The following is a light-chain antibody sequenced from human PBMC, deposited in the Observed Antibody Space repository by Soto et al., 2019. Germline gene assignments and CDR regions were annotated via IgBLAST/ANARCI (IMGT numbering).Light chain of an antibody. V-gene: IGLV1-40*01. CDR2: GTT. CDR1: GSNIGAGYD. Sequence: SVLTQPPSVSGAPGQRVTITCSGSGSNIGAGYDVHWYQHVPGMPPRLLIFGTTNRPSIVPDRFSGSKSGTSASLAITGIQAEDEADYYCQSYDTRLTAWIFGGGTKVTVL. J-gene: IGLJ2*01. CDR3: QSYDTRLTAWI.